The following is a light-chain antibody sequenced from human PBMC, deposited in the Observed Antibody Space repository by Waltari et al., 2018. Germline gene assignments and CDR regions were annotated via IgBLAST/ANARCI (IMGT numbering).Light chain of an antibody. CDR3: QQYDNAWT. V-gene: IGKV1-5*03. CDR2: EAS. CDR1: QSINTW. J-gene: IGKJ1*01. Sequence: DIEMTQYPSTLSASVGDRVTITCRAMQSINTWLAWYQQKPGQAPKVLIYEASNLQSGVPSRFSGSGSGTEFTLTISSLQADDGATYYCQQYDNAWTFGPGTKVEIK.